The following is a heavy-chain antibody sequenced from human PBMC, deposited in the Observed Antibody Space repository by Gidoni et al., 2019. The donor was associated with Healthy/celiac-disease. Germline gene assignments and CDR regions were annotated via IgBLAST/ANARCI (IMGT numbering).Heavy chain of an antibody. CDR1: GYTFNGYY. CDR2: INPNRGGT. J-gene: IGHJ6*03. Sequence: QVQLVQSGAEVKKPGASVKVSCKASGYTFNGYYMHWVRQAPGQGLEWMGWINPNRGGTNYAQKFQGRVTMTRDTSISTAYMELSRLRSDDTAVYYCARGPPQSDSGYLLGYYMDVWGKGTTVTVSS. CDR3: ARGPPQSDSGYLLGYYMDV. D-gene: IGHD5-12*01. V-gene: IGHV1-2*02.